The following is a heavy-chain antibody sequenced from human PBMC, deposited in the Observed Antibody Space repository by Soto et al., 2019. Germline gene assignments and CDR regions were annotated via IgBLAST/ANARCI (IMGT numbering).Heavy chain of an antibody. CDR1: GGSFSGYY. V-gene: IGHV4-34*01. CDR3: ARRSRGFWSAHNWFDP. CDR2: INHSGST. D-gene: IGHD3-3*01. J-gene: IGHJ5*02. Sequence: PSETLSLTCAVYGGSFSGYYWSWIRQPPGKGLEWIGEINHSGSTNYNPSLKSRVTISVDTSKNQFSLKLSSVTAADTAVYYCARRSRGFWSAHNWFDPWGQGTLVTVSS.